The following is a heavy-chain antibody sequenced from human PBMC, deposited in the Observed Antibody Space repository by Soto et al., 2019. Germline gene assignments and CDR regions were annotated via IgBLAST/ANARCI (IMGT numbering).Heavy chain of an antibody. V-gene: IGHV4-39*01. CDR1: GGSISSSSYY. D-gene: IGHD3-10*01. CDR2: IYYSGST. J-gene: IGHJ5*02. Sequence: SETLSLTCTVSGGSISSSSYYWGWIRQPPGKGLEWIGSIYYSGSTYYNPSLKSRVTISVDTSKNQFSLKLSSVTAADTAVYYCARRSITMAGFDPWGQGTLVTVSS. CDR3: ARRSITMAGFDP.